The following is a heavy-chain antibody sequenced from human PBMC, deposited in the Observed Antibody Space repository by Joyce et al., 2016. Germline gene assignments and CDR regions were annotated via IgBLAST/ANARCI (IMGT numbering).Heavy chain of an antibody. CDR3: TAFTAF. CDR1: GFTFSNTW. D-gene: IGHD3-16*01. J-gene: IGHJ4*02. CDR2: IKTKTDGGTT. V-gene: IGHV3-15*01. Sequence: EVQLVESGGGLVKPGGSLRLSCAASGFTFSNTWMNWVRQAPGKGLECVCRIKTKTDGGTTDYAAPVKGRFTISRDDSKNTLYLQMNSLKIEDTAVYYCTAFTAFWSQGTLVTVSS.